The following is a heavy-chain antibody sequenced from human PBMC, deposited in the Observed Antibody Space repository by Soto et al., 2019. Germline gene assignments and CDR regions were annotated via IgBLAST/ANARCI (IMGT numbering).Heavy chain of an antibody. J-gene: IGHJ4*01. D-gene: IGHD2-15*01. CDR3: PRGRIVVGVSHY. Sequence: QVQLVQSGAEVKKPGASVKVSCKACGYTFTSFDINWVRQATGQGLEWMGWVNPNTGNTGYAQKFQGIATITSNTSISTAYMELSNLRSEDTAVYYCPRGRIVVGVSHYWGHGTLVSVSS. V-gene: IGHV1-8*01. CDR1: GYTFTSFD. CDR2: VNPNTGNT.